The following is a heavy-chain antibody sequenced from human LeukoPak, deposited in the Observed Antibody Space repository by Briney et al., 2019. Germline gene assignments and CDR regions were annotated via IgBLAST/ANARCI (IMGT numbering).Heavy chain of an antibody. CDR1: GYTFTSYD. CDR3: ARVDDILTGYFWFDP. D-gene: IGHD3-9*01. Sequence: ASVKVSCKASGYTFTSYDINCVRQATGQGLEWMGWMNPNSGNTGYAQKFQGRVTMTRNTSISTAYMELSSLRSEDTAVYYCARVDDILTGYFWFDPWGQGTLVTVSS. J-gene: IGHJ5*02. CDR2: MNPNSGNT. V-gene: IGHV1-8*01.